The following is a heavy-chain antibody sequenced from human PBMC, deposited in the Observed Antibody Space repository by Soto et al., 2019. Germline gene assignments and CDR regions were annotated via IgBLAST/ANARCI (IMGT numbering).Heavy chain of an antibody. D-gene: IGHD1-20*01. CDR2: ISSDGSST. Sequence: EVQLVESGGGLVQPGGSLRLSCAASGFTFSGSWMHWVRQAPGKGLVWVSRISSDGSSTTYADSVKGRFTISRDNPKNMLYLQLNSLRAEDTAVYYCATAVTGTFTYWGQGTLATVSS. CDR1: GFTFSGSW. J-gene: IGHJ4*02. V-gene: IGHV3-74*03. CDR3: ATAVTGTFTY.